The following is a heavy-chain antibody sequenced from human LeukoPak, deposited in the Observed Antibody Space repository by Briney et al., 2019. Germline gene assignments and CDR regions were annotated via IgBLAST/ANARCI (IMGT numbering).Heavy chain of an antibody. J-gene: IGHJ5*02. CDR2: INHSGST. D-gene: IGHD3-10*01. V-gene: IGHV4-34*01. Sequence: PSETLSLTCAVYGGSFSGYYWSWIRQPPGKGLEWIGEINHSGSTYYNPSLKSRVTISVDTSKNQFSLKLSSVTAADTAVYYCASGIHGSEATPNWFDPWGQGTLVTVSS. CDR1: GGSFSGYY. CDR3: ASGIHGSEATPNWFDP.